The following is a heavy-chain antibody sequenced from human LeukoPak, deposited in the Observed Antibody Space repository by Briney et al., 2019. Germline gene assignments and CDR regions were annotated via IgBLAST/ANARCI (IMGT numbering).Heavy chain of an antibody. CDR3: AREGYDILTGPAFFDY. Sequence: AAVKVSCKASGYTLSAYHLHWVRQAPGQGLEWMGWINPNSGGTNYAQKFQGRVTMTRDTSISTAYMELSRLRSDDTAVYYCAREGYDILTGPAFFDYWGQGTLVTVSS. D-gene: IGHD3-9*01. CDR2: INPNSGGT. J-gene: IGHJ4*02. V-gene: IGHV1-2*02. CDR1: GYTLSAYH.